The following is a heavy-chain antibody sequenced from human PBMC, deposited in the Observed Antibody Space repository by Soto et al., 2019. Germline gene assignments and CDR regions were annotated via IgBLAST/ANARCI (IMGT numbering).Heavy chain of an antibody. CDR2: ISGSGGST. CDR1: GFTFSSYA. CDR3: AKAGGTIFGVVISNWFDP. J-gene: IGHJ5*02. Sequence: GGSLRLSCAASGFTFSSYAMSWVRQAPGKGLEWVSAISGSGGSTYYADSVKGRFTISRDNSKNTLYLQMNSLRAEDTAVYYCAKAGGTIFGVVISNWFDPWGQGTLVTVSS. V-gene: IGHV3-23*01. D-gene: IGHD3-3*01.